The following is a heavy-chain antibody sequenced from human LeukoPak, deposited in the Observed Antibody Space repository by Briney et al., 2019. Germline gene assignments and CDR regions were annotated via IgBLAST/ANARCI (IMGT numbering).Heavy chain of an antibody. V-gene: IGHV1-69*13. J-gene: IGHJ6*02. CDR2: IIPIFGTA. CDR3: ASSRLSDTAMVYYYYGMDV. CDR1: GGTFSSYA. Sequence: ASVKVSCKASGGTFSSYAISWVRQAPGQGLEWMGGIIPIFGTANYAQKFQGRVTITADESTSTAYMELSSLRSEDTAAYYCASSRLSDTAMVYYYYGMDVWGQGTTVTVSS. D-gene: IGHD5-18*01.